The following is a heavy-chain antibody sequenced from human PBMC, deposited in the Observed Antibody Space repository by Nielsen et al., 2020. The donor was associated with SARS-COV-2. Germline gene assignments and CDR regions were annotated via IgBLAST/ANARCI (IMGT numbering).Heavy chain of an antibody. D-gene: IGHD4-17*01. CDR1: GFTFSSYS. Sequence: GESLKISCAASGFTFSSYSMNWVRQAPGKGLEWVSSISSSSSYIYYADSVKGRFTISRDNAKNSLYLQMNSLRAEDTAVYYCANRYKYGDPVDYWGQGTLVTVSS. J-gene: IGHJ4*02. V-gene: IGHV3-21*01. CDR2: ISSSSSYI. CDR3: ANRYKYGDPVDY.